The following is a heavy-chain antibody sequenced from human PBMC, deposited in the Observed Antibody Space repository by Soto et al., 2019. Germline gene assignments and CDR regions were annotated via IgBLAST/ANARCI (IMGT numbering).Heavy chain of an antibody. CDR3: ARGTPSPLIVRSSRGPWFDP. D-gene: IGHD2-15*01. J-gene: IGHJ5*02. CDR2: MYYGGRT. Sequence: DTLSLTCPFSGCSIISYYWSWLRPPTGKGLEWIGYMYYGGRTNYNPSLKSRVTISVDTSKMQVSLKLSSVTAADTAVYFCARGTPSPLIVRSSRGPWFDPWGQGTLVTVSS. V-gene: IGHV4-59*08. CDR1: GCSIISYY.